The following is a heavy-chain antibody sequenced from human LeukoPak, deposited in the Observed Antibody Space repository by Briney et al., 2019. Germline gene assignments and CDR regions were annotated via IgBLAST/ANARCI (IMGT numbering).Heavy chain of an antibody. Sequence: SETLSLTCTVSGGSISSYYWSWIRQPPGKGLEWIGRIYTSGSTNYNPSLKSRVTISVDTSKNQFSLKLSSVTAADTAVYYCARGERQLDAFDIWGQGTMVTVSS. CDR1: GGSISSYY. D-gene: IGHD6-13*01. V-gene: IGHV4-4*08. J-gene: IGHJ3*02. CDR2: IYTSGST. CDR3: ARGERQLDAFDI.